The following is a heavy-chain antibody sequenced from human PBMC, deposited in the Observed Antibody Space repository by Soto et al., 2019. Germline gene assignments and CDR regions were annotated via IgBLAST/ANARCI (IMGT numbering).Heavy chain of an antibody. CDR1: GFTVSSNY. V-gene: IGHV3-53*01. D-gene: IGHD3-22*01. Sequence: EVQLVESGGGLIQPGGSLRLSCAASGFTVSSNYMSWVRQAPGKGLEWVSVIYSGGSTYYADSVKVRFTIARDKSKNTLYLQMNSLRAEDTDVYYWASDRVESGYPEYFQHWGQGTVVTVSS. J-gene: IGHJ1*01. CDR3: ASDRVESGYPEYFQH. CDR2: IYSGGST.